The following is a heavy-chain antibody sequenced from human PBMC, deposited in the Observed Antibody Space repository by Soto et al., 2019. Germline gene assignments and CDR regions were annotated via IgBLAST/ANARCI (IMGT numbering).Heavy chain of an antibody. CDR1: GFTFDDYA. CDR2: ISWNSGSI. D-gene: IGHD2-15*01. V-gene: IGHV3-9*01. J-gene: IGHJ4*02. Sequence: TGGSLRLSCAASGFTFDDYAMHWVRQAPGKGLEWVSGISWNSGSIGYADSVKGRFTISRDNAKNSLYLQMNSLRAEDTALYYCAKDMSPRYCSGGSCYSGDSSGYDYWGQGTLVTVSS. CDR3: AKDMSPRYCSGGSCYSGDSSGYDY.